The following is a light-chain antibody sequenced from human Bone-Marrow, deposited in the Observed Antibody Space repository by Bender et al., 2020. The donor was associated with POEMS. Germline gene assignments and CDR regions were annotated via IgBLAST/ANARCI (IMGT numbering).Light chain of an antibody. CDR3: QSYDNSLGGWV. J-gene: IGLJ3*02. CDR1: SSDVGGYDH. Sequence: HSALTQPPSASGSPGQSVTISCTGTSSDVGGYDHVSWYQQHPGKAPKLMIYGVSKRPSGVPDRFSGSKSGNTASLAITGLQAEDEGDYYCQSYDNSLGGWVFGGGTKLTVL. V-gene: IGLV2-8*01. CDR2: GVS.